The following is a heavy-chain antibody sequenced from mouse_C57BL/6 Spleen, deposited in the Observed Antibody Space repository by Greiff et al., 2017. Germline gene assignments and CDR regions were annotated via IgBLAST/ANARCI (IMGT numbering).Heavy chain of an antibody. J-gene: IGHJ4*01. CDR1: GFSLTSYG. V-gene: IGHV2-2*01. CDR3: AAITTVEWMDY. D-gene: IGHD1-1*01. Sequence: VKVVESGPGLVQPSQSLSITCTVSGFSLTSYGVHWVRQSPGKGLEWLGVIWSGGSTDYNAAFISRLSISKDNSKSQVFFKMNSLQADDTAIYYCAAITTVEWMDYWGQGTSVTVSS. CDR2: IWSGGST.